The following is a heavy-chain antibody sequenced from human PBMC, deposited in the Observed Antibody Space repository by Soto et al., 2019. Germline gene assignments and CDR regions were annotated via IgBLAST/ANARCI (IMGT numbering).Heavy chain of an antibody. J-gene: IGHJ3*02. V-gene: IGHV3-53*01. CDR2: IYSGGNT. CDR1: GLTVSNNY. Sequence: EVQLVESGGGLIQPGGSLRLSCAASGLTVSNNYMSWVRQAPGKGLEWVSVIYSGGNTNYADSVKGRFIISRDNSKNPVHLQRNNRRAEDTAVYYCARGPNDWFIWGQGTTVTVSS. D-gene: IGHD3-9*01. CDR3: ARGPNDWFI.